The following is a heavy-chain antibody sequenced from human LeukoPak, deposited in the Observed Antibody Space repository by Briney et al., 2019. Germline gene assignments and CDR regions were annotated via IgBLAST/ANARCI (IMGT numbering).Heavy chain of an antibody. J-gene: IGHJ4*02. CDR1: GGSFSGYY. CDR2: INHSGST. CDR3: ARDIAVAGTDY. Sequence: PSETLSLTCAVYGGSFSGYYWSWIRQPLGKGLEWIGEINHSGSTNYNPSLKSRVTISVDTSKNQFSLKLSSVTAADTAVYYCARDIAVAGTDYWGQGTLVTVSS. D-gene: IGHD6-19*01. V-gene: IGHV4-34*01.